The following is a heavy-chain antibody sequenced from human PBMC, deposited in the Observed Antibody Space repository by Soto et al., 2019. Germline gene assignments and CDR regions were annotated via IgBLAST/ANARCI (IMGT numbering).Heavy chain of an antibody. J-gene: IGHJ5*02. CDR1: GDTFISYG. CDR3: ARPRGPQTADNWFDP. Sequence: ASVKVSCKSSGDTFISYGISWVRQARGQGLEWMGWISGYNGHTNYAQNFQGRVTLTTDTSTNTAYMELRSLRSNDTAVYYCARPRGPQTADNWFDPWGQGTQVTVSS. CDR2: ISGYNGHT. V-gene: IGHV1-18*04. D-gene: IGHD6-13*01.